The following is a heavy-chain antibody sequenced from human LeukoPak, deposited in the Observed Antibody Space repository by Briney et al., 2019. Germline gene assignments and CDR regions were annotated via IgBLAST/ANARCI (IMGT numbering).Heavy chain of an antibody. CDR2: INQGGSDK. J-gene: IGHJ4*02. D-gene: IGHD1-14*01. CDR1: GFTFSGHW. Sequence: PGGSLRLSRAASGFTFSGHWMSWVLQAPGKGLEWVANINQGGSDKFYVDSVKGRFTISRDNANNLLYLQMNSLRGEDTAVYYCTRDRSRAEDDWGQGTLVTVSS. CDR3: TRDRSRAEDD. V-gene: IGHV3-7*01.